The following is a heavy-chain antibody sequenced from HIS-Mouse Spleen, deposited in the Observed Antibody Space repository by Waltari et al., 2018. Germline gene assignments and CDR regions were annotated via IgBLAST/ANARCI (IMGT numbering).Heavy chain of an antibody. CDR3: ARDLGINHWFDP. CDR1: VYTFTGYY. J-gene: IGHJ5*02. Sequence: QVQLVQSGAEVKKPGASVKVSCKASVYTFTGYYMHRLRQAPGQGLEWMGWINPNSGGTNYAQKFQGRVTMTRDTSISTAYMELSRLRSDDTAVYYCARDLGINHWFDPWGQGTLVTVSS. D-gene: IGHD7-27*01. V-gene: IGHV1-2*02. CDR2: INPNSGGT.